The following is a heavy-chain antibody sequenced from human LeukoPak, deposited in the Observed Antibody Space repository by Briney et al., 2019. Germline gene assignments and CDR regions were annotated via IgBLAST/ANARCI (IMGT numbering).Heavy chain of an antibody. Sequence: GGSLRLSCVASGFTFSSYAMTWVRQAPGKGLEWVSAISGSGGSTYYADSVKGRFTISRDNSKNTLYVQMNSLRAEDTAVYYCAKTGDSSGFYYGVDYWGQGTLVTVSP. CDR1: GFTFSSYA. D-gene: IGHD3-22*01. CDR2: ISGSGGST. V-gene: IGHV3-23*01. J-gene: IGHJ4*02. CDR3: AKTGDSSGFYYGVDY.